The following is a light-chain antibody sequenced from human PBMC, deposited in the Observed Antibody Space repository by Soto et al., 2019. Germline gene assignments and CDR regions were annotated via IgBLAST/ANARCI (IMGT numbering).Light chain of an antibody. Sequence: QSVLTQPASVSGSPGQWITISCTGTSSDVGGYNYVSWYQQHPGKAPKLMIYDVSNRPSGVSNRFSGSKSGNTASLTISGLQAEDEADYYCSSYTGSSTLYVFGTGTKVTVL. CDR3: SSYTGSSTLYV. J-gene: IGLJ1*01. CDR1: SSDVGGYNY. CDR2: DVS. V-gene: IGLV2-14*01.